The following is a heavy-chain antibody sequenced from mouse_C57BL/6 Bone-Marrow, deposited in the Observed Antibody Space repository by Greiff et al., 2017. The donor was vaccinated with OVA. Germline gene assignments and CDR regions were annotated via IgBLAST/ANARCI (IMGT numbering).Heavy chain of an antibody. D-gene: IGHD2-3*01. J-gene: IGHJ1*03. CDR1: GYTFTSYW. CDR3: VRFYDRGRRDCDFDV. V-gene: IGHV1-72*01. Sequence: QVQLQQPDAELVKPGASVKLSCKASGYTFTSYWMHWVKQRPGRGLEWIGWIDPNSGGTKYNEKFKSKATLTVDKPSSTAYMQLSSLTSEDSAVDYGVRFYDRGRRDCDFDVWGTGTSVTVSS. CDR2: IDPNSGGT.